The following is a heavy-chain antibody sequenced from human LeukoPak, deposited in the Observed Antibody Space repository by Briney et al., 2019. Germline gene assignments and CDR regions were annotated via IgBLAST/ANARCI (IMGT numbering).Heavy chain of an antibody. CDR1: GFTFSSYG. V-gene: IGHV3-33*01. J-gene: IGHJ6*02. CDR2: IWYDGSNE. D-gene: IGHD2-2*01. CDR3: ARVEGGYCSSTSCYQYYYYYGMDV. Sequence: GGSLRLSCAASGFTFSSYGMHWVRQAPGKGLEWVAVIWYDGSNEYYADSVKGRFTISRDNSKNTLYLQMNSLRAEDTAVYYCARVEGGYCSSTSCYQYYYYYGMDVWGQGTTVTVSS.